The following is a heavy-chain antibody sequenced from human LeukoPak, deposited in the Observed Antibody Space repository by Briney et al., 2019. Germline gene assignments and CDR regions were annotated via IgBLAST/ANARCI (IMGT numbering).Heavy chain of an antibody. V-gene: IGHV1-8*01. D-gene: IGHD4-17*01. CDR2: MNSNSVNT. CDR1: GYTFTSYD. J-gene: IGHJ5*02. CDR3: ARPGGSYGDYEEGWFDP. Sequence: GASVKVSCKASGYTFTSYDINWVRQATGQGLEWMGWMNSNSVNTGYAQKFQGRVTMTRNTSISTAYMELSSLRSEDTAVYYCARPGGSYGDYEEGWFDPWGQGTLVTVSS.